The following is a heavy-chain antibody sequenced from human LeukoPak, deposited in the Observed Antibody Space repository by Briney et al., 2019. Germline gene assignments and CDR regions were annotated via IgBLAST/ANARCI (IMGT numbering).Heavy chain of an antibody. Sequence: ASVKVSCKASGYTFTDYYIHCVRQAPGQGLEWMGRIIPILGIANYAQKFQGRVTITADKSTSTAYMELSSLRSEDTAVYYCASERVGATSSLTSTLHWFDPWGQGTLVTVSS. V-gene: IGHV1-69*04. CDR2: IIPILGIA. D-gene: IGHD1-26*01. J-gene: IGHJ5*02. CDR1: GYTFTDYY. CDR3: ASERVGATSSLTSTLHWFDP.